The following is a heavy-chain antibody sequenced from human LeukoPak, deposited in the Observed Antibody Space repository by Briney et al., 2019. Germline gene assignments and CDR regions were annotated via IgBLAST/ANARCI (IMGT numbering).Heavy chain of an antibody. CDR2: IKQDGSEK. J-gene: IGHJ5*02. D-gene: IGHD6-13*01. Sequence: PGGSLRLSCAASGFTFSSYCMSWVRQAPGKGLEWVANIKQDGSEKYYVDSVKGRFTISRDNAKNSLYLQMNSLRAEDTAVYYCAREGGWQQLVGNWFDPWGQGTLVTVSS. V-gene: IGHV3-7*01. CDR1: GFTFSSYC. CDR3: AREGGWQQLVGNWFDP.